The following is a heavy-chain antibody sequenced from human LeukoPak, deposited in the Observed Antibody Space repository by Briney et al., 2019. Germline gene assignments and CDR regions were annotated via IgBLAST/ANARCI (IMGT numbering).Heavy chain of an antibody. CDR2: ISSNGGST. D-gene: IGHD4-17*01. Sequence: VLPGGSLRLSCAAAGFTFSTYAMHWVRQAPGKGLEYVSVISSNGGSTYYANSVKGRFTISRDNSKNTLYLQMGSLRAEDMAVYYCAREAGDFGHFDYWGQGTLVTVSS. V-gene: IGHV3-64*01. J-gene: IGHJ4*02. CDR3: AREAGDFGHFDY. CDR1: GFTFSTYA.